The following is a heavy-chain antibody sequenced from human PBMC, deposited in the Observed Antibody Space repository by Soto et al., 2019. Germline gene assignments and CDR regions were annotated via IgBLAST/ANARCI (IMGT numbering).Heavy chain of an antibody. CDR2: IYYSGST. CDR3: ARDGGSCSSTSCYDSYYYYYMDV. D-gene: IGHD2-2*03. J-gene: IGHJ6*03. CDR1: GGSISSYY. Sequence: PSETLSLTCTVSGGSISSYYWSWIRQPPGKGLEWIGYIYYSGSTNYNPSLKSRVTISVDTSKNQFSLKLSSVTAADTAVYYCARDGGSCSSTSCYDSYYYYYMDVWGKGTTVTVSS. V-gene: IGHV4-59*01.